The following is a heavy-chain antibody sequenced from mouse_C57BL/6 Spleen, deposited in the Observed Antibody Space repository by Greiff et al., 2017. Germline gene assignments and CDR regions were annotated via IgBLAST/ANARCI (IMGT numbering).Heavy chain of an antibody. V-gene: IGHV14-1*01. Sequence: DVQGVESGAELVRPGASVTLSCTASGFNITDDYMHWVKQRPQQGLEWFGRIDPEDGDTEYAPKLQGKATMTADTSSNPAYLQLSSLTSEDTAVYYCTTGDYGYDWYFDVWGTGTTVTVSS. D-gene: IGHD2-2*01. CDR1: GFNITDDY. J-gene: IGHJ1*03. CDR2: IDPEDGDT. CDR3: TTGDYGYDWYFDV.